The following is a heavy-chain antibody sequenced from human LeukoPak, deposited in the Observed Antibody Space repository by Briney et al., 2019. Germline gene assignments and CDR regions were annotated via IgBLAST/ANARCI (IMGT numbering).Heavy chain of an antibody. J-gene: IGHJ4*02. CDR2: ISSNGGST. D-gene: IGHD2-15*01. V-gene: IGHV3-64*01. Sequence: GGPLRLSCAASGFTFSSYDMHWVRQAPGKGLEYVSAISSNGGSTYYANSVKGRFTISRDNSKNTLYLQMGSLRAEDMAVYYCARDYCSGGSCYSFDGWGQGTLVTVSS. CDR1: GFTFSSYD. CDR3: ARDYCSGGSCYSFDG.